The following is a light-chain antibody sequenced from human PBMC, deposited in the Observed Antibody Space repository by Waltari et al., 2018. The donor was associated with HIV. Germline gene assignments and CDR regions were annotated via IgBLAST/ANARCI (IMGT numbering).Light chain of an antibody. Sequence: EIVMTQSPATLSVSPGESATLSCRASLSVSSNLAWYQQKPGQAPRLVIFDASTRATGIPARFSGSGSGTEFTLTISRLQSEDFAIYYCQQYSSWPPWTFGQGTEVEIK. J-gene: IGKJ1*01. V-gene: IGKV3-15*01. CDR1: LSVSSN. CDR3: QQYSSWPPWT. CDR2: DAS.